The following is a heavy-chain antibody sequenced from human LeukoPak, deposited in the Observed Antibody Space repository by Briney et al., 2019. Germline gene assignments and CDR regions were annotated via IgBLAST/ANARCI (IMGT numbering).Heavy chain of an antibody. CDR1: GFTFSNYW. Sequence: GGSLRLSCAASGFTFSNYWMTWVRQAPGKGLEWVANINRDGSERYYVDSVKGRFTISKDNAKNSLYLQMNSLRAEDTALYHCARNNGMDVWGQGTTVIVSS. CDR3: ARNNGMDV. CDR2: INRDGSER. J-gene: IGHJ6*02. V-gene: IGHV3-7*03.